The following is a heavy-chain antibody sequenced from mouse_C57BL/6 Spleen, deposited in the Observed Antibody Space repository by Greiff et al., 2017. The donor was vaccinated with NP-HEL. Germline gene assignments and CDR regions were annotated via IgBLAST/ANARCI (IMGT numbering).Heavy chain of an antibody. CDR3: ARCYDYDWFAY. D-gene: IGHD2-4*01. CDR1: GYTFTSYD. CDR2: IYPRDGST. V-gene: IGHV1-85*01. J-gene: IGHJ3*01. Sequence: QVQLQQSGPELVKPGASVKLSCKASGYTFTSYDINWVKQRPGQGLERIGWIYPRDGSTKYNEKFKGKATLTVDTSSSTAYMELHSLTSEDSAVYFCARCYDYDWFAYWGQGTLVTVSA.